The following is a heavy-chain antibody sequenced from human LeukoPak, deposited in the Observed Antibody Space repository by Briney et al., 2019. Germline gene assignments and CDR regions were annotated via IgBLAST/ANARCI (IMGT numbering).Heavy chain of an antibody. V-gene: IGHV3-23*01. CDR3: ARDQRYCSSSSCPWEPFDY. CDR1: GFTFSSYA. Sequence: PGGSLRLSCAASGFTFSSYAMSWVRQAPGKGLEWVSAISGSGGSTYYADSVKGRFTISRDNSKNTLYLQMNSLRAEDTAVYYCARDQRYCSSSSCPWEPFDYWGQGTLVTVSS. CDR2: ISGSGGST. J-gene: IGHJ4*02. D-gene: IGHD2-2*01.